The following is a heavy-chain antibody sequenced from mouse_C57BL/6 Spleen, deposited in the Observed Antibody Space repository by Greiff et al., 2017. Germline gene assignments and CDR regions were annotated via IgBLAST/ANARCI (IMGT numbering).Heavy chain of an antibody. J-gene: IGHJ4*01. CDR3: ARSDTTVVPHDALDY. Sequence: VQLQQPGAELVMPGASVKLSCKASGYTFTSYWMHWVQQRPGQGLEWIGEIDPSDSYTNYNQKFKGKSTLTVDKSSSTAYMQLSSLTSDDSAVYFCARSDTTVVPHDALDYWGQGTSVTVSS. CDR1: GYTFTSYW. CDR2: IDPSDSYT. V-gene: IGHV1-69*01. D-gene: IGHD1-1*01.